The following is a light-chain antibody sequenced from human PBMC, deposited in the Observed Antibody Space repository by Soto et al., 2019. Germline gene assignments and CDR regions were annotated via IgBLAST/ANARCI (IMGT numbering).Light chain of an antibody. J-gene: IGKJ2*01. CDR1: QSISSW. Sequence: DIQMTQSPSTLSASVGDRVTITCRASQSISSWLAWYQQKPGKAPKLLSYKASSLESGVPSRFSGSGSGTDFTLTISSLQPDDFATYYCQQYNSYSGTFGQGTKLEIK. V-gene: IGKV1-5*03. CDR3: QQYNSYSGT. CDR2: KAS.